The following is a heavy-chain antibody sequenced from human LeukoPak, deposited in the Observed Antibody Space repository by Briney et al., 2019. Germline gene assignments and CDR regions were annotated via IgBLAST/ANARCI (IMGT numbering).Heavy chain of an antibody. J-gene: IGHJ6*03. D-gene: IGHD4-17*01. CDR3: ARAACGDYRYYYLYLDV. CDR2: IYTGGSR. Sequence: PSDTLSLTCTLSGRPLYIFYWRCIRQPAGKGLEWIGRIYTGGSRNYDPSLKSRVTMSVDTSKNQFSLRLTSVTAADTAVYYSARAACGDYRYYYLYLDVWGKGTTVTVSS. V-gene: IGHV4-4*07. CDR1: GRPLYIFY.